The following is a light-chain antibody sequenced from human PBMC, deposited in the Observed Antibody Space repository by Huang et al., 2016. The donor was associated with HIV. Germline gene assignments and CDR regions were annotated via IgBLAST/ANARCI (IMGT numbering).Light chain of an antibody. J-gene: IGKJ5*01. Sequence: DIQMTQSPSSLSASVGDRVTITCRASQDIRSSLAWYQQKPGNAPKLLLFAASRLESGVPSRFSGSGSGTDYTLTISSLQHEDFATYYCQQYYTTPRDTFGQGTRLEIK. CDR1: QDIRSS. CDR3: QQYYTTPRDT. V-gene: IGKV1-NL1*01. CDR2: AAS.